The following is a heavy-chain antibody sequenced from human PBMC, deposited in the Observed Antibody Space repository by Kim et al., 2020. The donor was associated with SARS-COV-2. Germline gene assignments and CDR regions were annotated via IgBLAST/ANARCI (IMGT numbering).Heavy chain of an antibody. V-gene: IGHV4-39*01. CDR2: IHYSGST. Sequence: SETLSLTCSVSGGSISSSDYYWGWIRQPPGKGLEWIATIHYSGSTYYNPSLKGRVTISVDTSKKQFSLRLSSVTAADAAVYYCARHLRNWYFDLWGRGTL. CDR1: GGSISSSDYY. J-gene: IGHJ2*01. CDR3: ARHLRNWYFDL.